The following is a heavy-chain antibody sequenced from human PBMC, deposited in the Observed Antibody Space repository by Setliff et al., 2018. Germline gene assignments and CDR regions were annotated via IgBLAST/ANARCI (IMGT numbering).Heavy chain of an antibody. V-gene: IGHV3-11*01. CDR2: ISNDAYTI. CDR3: ARVHYETSTYSPTLFDH. Sequence: GGSLRLSCAAPGFSFSDYYMMWIRQAPGKGLEWVSYISNDAYTIHYADSMKGRLTISRDNSKNSVFLQMNSLRVEDTAVYYCARVHYETSTYSPTLFDHWGQGALVTVSS. D-gene: IGHD3-22*01. CDR1: GFSFSDYY. J-gene: IGHJ4*02.